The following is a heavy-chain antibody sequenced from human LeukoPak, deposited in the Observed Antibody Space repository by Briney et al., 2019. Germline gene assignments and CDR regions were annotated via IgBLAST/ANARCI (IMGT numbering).Heavy chain of an antibody. V-gene: IGHV3-21*01. CDR1: GFTFSSYT. CDR3: ARTERPVRYETILSHMDV. D-gene: IGHD2/OR15-2a*01. J-gene: IGHJ6*03. Sequence: GGSLRLSCAASGFTFSSYTMNWVRLAPGKGLEWVSSISSSSSYIYYADSMKGRFTISRDNAKNSLYLQMNSLRAEDTAVYYCARTERPVRYETILSHMDVWGKGTTVTVSS. CDR2: ISSSSSYI.